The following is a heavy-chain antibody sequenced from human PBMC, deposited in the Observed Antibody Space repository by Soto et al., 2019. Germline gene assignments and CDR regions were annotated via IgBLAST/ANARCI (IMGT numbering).Heavy chain of an antibody. CDR2: INSDGSST. Sequence: EVQLVESGGGLVQPGGSLRLSCAASGFTFSSYWMHWVRQAPGKGLVWVSRINSDGSSTSYADSVKGRFTISRDNAKNTLDLQMNSLRAEDTAVYYCARDSRCADPAPDLWGRGTLVTVSS. V-gene: IGHV3-74*01. D-gene: IGHD4-17*01. CDR1: GFTFSSYW. CDR3: ARDSRCADPAPDL. J-gene: IGHJ2*01.